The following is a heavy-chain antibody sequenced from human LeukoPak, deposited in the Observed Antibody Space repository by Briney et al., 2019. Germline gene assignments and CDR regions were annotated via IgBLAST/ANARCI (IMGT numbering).Heavy chain of an antibody. J-gene: IGHJ3*02. V-gene: IGHV3-30-3*01. Sequence: PGRSLRLSCAASGFTFSSYAMHWVRQAPGKGLEWVAVISYDGSNKYYADSVKGRFTISRDNSKNTLYLQMNSLRAEDTAVYYCARGGTYSGSYFRTRPDAFDIWGQGAMVTVSS. CDR3: ARGGTYSGSYFRTRPDAFDI. CDR1: GFTFSSYA. D-gene: IGHD1-26*01. CDR2: ISYDGSNK.